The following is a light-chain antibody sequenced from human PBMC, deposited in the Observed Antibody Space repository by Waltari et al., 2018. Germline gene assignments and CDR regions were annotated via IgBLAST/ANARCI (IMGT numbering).Light chain of an antibody. CDR2: WAS. Sequence: DIVMTQSPDSLAVSLGERATINCKSSQSVLYNSNNKNYLAWYQHKPGQPPKLLIYWASTRESGVPDRFSGRGSGTDFTLTITSLQAADVAVYYCQQYYSTPETFGQGTKLEIK. V-gene: IGKV4-1*01. CDR3: QQYYSTPET. CDR1: QSVLYNSNNKNY. J-gene: IGKJ2*01.